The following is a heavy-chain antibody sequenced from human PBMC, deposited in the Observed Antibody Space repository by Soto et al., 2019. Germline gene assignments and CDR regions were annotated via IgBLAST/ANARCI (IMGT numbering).Heavy chain of an antibody. CDR2: ISSSSSYI. V-gene: IGHV3-21*01. CDR1: GFTFSSYS. CDR3: ARGVHGSRTLGQNYYYYGMDV. J-gene: IGHJ6*02. Sequence: GGSLRLSCAASGFTFSSYSMNWVRQAPGKGLEWVSSISSSSSYIYYADSVKGRFTISRDNAKNSLYLQMNSLRAEDTAVYYCARGVHGSRTLGQNYYYYGMDVWGQGTTVTVSS. D-gene: IGHD1-26*01.